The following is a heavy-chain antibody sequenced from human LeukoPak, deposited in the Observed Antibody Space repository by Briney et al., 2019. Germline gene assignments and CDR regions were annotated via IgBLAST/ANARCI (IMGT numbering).Heavy chain of an antibody. CDR2: INQDGSEK. J-gene: IGHJ5*02. V-gene: IGHV3-7*04. CDR3: LRGAGWFDP. CDR1: GFTFSNYW. Sequence: KSGGSLRLSCTASGFTFSNYWMTWVRQAPGKGLEWVANINQDGSEKSYVDSLKGRFIISRDNAKNSLSLQMNSLRAEDTAVYTCLRGAGWFDPWGQGTLVTVSS.